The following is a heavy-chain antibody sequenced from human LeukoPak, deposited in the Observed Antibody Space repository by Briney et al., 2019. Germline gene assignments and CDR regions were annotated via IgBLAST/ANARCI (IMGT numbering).Heavy chain of an antibody. CDR2: IYYSGST. V-gene: IGHV4-30-4*01. CDR3: ARGRGLDYRDYAIDY. J-gene: IGHJ4*02. Sequence: SETLSLTCTVSGGSISRGDYYWSSIRRPPGKGLEWIGYIYYSGSTYYNPSLKSRVTISVDTSKNQFSLKLSSVTAADTAVYYCARGRGLDYRDYAIDYWGQGTLVTVSS. CDR1: GGSISRGDYY. D-gene: IGHD4-17*01.